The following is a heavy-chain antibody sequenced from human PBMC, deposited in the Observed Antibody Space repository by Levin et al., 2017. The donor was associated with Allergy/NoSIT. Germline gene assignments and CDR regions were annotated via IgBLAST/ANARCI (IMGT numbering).Heavy chain of an antibody. CDR3: ARSDMYYDILTAYYTDHPFDY. CDR2: IWYDGSNK. Sequence: GGSLRLSCAASGFSFSSYGMHWVRQAPGKGLEWVAVIWYDGSNKYYADSVKGRFTISRDNSKNTLYLQMNSLRAEDTAVYYCARSDMYYDILTAYYTDHPFDYWGQGTLVTVSS. V-gene: IGHV3-33*01. J-gene: IGHJ4*02. D-gene: IGHD3-9*01. CDR1: GFSFSSYG.